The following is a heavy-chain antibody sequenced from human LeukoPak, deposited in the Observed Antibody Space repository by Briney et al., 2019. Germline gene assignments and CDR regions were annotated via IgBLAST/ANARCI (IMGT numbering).Heavy chain of an antibody. D-gene: IGHD3-10*01. J-gene: IGHJ3*02. CDR2: IYYSGSS. Sequence: PSETLSLTCNVSGGSISGYHWSWIRQPPGKGLEWLGYIYYSGSSNYNPSLKSRVTISADTSKNQFSLKLSSVTAADTAVYYCARHGPISGAFDIWGQGTMVTVSS. CDR3: ARHGPISGAFDI. CDR1: GGSISGYH. V-gene: IGHV4-59*01.